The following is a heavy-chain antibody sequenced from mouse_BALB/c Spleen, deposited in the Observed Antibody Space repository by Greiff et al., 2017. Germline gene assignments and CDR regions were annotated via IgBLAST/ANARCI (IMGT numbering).Heavy chain of an antibody. V-gene: IGHV5-4*02. J-gene: IGHJ2*01. D-gene: IGHD1-2*01. CDR2: ISDGGSYT. CDR3: ARGSITTATLDY. CDR1: GFTFSDYY. Sequence: DVHLVESGGGLVKPGGSLKLSCAASGFTFSDYYMYWVRQTPEKRLEWVATISDGGSYTYYPDSVKGRFTISRDNAKNNLYLQMSSLKSEDTAMYYCARGSITTATLDYWGQGTTLTVSS.